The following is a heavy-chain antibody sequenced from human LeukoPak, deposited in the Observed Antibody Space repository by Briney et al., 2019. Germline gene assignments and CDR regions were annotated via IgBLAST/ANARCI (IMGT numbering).Heavy chain of an antibody. Sequence: ASVKVSCKVSGYTLTELSMHWVRQAPGKGLEWMGGFDPEDGETIYAQKFQGRVTMTEDTSTDTAYMELSSLRSEDTAVYYCASYIAADPYYYYGMDVWGQGTTVTVSS. CDR2: FDPEDGET. J-gene: IGHJ6*02. V-gene: IGHV1-24*01. CDR1: GYTLTELS. CDR3: ASYIAADPYYYYGMDV. D-gene: IGHD6-13*01.